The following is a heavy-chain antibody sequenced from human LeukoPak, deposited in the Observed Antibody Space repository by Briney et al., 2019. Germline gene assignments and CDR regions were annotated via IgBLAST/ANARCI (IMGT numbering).Heavy chain of an antibody. Sequence: SETLSLTCTVSGGSISSYYWSWIREPPGKGLEWIGYIYYGGSTDYNPSLKSRVTISKDASKTQFSLRLSSVTAADTAVYYCARARLDSSGRFDYWGQGTLVTVSS. D-gene: IGHD3-22*01. CDR1: GGSISSYY. J-gene: IGHJ4*02. CDR3: ARARLDSSGRFDY. V-gene: IGHV4-59*01. CDR2: IYYGGST.